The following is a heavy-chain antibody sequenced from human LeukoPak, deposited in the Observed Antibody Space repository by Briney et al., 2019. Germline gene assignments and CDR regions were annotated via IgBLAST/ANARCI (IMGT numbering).Heavy chain of an antibody. CDR3: AGVGSSGPLRFNWFDP. J-gene: IGHJ5*02. CDR2: INWNGGST. V-gene: IGHV3-20*04. D-gene: IGHD6-19*01. Sequence: GGTLRLSCAASGFTFDDYGMSWVRQAPGKGLEWVSGINWNGGSTGYADSVKGRFTISRDNAKNSLYLQMNSLRAEDTAVYYCAGVGSSGPLRFNWFDPWGQGTLVTVSS. CDR1: GFTFDDYG.